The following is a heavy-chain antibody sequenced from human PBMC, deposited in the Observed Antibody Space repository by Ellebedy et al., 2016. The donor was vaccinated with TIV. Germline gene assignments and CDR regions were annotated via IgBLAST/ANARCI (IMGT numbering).Heavy chain of an antibody. CDR2: IYYSGST. Sequence: MPGGSLRLSCTVSGGSISSYYWSWIRQPPGKGLEWIGYIYYSGSTKYNPSLKSRVTISVDTSKNQFSLKLSSVTAADTAVYYCALGVTTRYGMDVWGQGTTVTVSS. V-gene: IGHV4-59*12. D-gene: IGHD4-17*01. CDR1: GGSISSYY. CDR3: ALGVTTRYGMDV. J-gene: IGHJ6*02.